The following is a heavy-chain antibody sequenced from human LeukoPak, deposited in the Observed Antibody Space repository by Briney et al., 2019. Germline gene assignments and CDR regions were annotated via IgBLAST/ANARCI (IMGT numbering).Heavy chain of an antibody. CDR1: GDSINSGNNY. J-gene: IGHJ3*02. Sequence: SETLSLTCTVSGDSINSGNNYWSWIRQPAGKGPEWIGHIYSSGTTNYNPSLKSRVTMSVDTSKNQFSLKLSSVTAADTAVYYCAREATIQLGAFDIWGQGTMVTVSS. V-gene: IGHV4-61*10. CDR3: AREATIQLGAFDI. D-gene: IGHD5-24*01. CDR2: IYSSGTT.